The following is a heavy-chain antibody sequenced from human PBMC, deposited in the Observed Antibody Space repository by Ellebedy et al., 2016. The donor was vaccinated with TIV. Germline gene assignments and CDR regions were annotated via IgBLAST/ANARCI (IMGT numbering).Heavy chain of an antibody. V-gene: IGHV4-61*01. CDR3: VRRPVETTTISSFFDS. J-gene: IGHJ4*02. D-gene: IGHD5-24*01. CDR1: SSSVSGDFYY. CDR2: AYYTADT. Sequence: SETLSLTXTVSSSSVSGDFYYWSWIRQSPGKGLEWIGYAYYTADTNYKSSLKSRVTISVHTSKNQFSLRLNSVTAADTAVYYCVRRPVETTTISSFFDSWGQGILVTVSS.